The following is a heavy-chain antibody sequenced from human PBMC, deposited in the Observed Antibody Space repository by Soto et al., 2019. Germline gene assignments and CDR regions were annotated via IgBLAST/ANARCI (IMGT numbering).Heavy chain of an antibody. D-gene: IGHD2-2*02. Sequence: QVQLQESGQGLVKPSGTLSLTCAVSGGSISSSNWWSWVRQPPGKGLEWIGEIYHSGSTNYNPSLKSRVTISVDKSKNQFSLKLSSVTAADTAVYYCARDHLYCSSTSCYSLYYYGMDVWGQGTTVTVSS. CDR3: ARDHLYCSSTSCYSLYYYGMDV. CDR1: GGSISSSNW. CDR2: IYHSGST. J-gene: IGHJ6*02. V-gene: IGHV4-4*02.